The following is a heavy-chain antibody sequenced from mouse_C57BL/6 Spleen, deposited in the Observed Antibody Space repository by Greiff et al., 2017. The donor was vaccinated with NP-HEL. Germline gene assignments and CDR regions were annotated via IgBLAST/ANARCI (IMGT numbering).Heavy chain of an antibody. J-gene: IGHJ4*01. CDR3: TRWIYGSSYDAMDY. V-gene: IGHV1-15*01. CDR2: IDPETGGT. CDR1: GYTFTDYE. Sequence: VQLQQSGAELVRPGASVTLSCKASGYTFTDYEMHWVKQTPVHGLEWIGAIDPETGGTAYNQKFKGKAILTADKSSSTAYMELRSLTSEDSAVYYCTRWIYGSSYDAMDYWGQGTSVTVSS. D-gene: IGHD1-1*01.